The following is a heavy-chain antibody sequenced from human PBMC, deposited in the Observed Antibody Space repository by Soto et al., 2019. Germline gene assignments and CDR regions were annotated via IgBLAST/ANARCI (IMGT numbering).Heavy chain of an antibody. CDR1: GFTVSGNY. V-gene: IGHV3-53*01. J-gene: IGHJ5*02. D-gene: IGHD2-21*02. CDR3: ATGLTLPVRPSFDT. CDR2: IFSGDNT. Sequence: EVQLVESGGGLIQPGGSLRLSCAASGFTVSGNYITWVRQAPGKGLEWVSVIFSGDNTYYSDSVKGRFTISRDNSKNTVYLQMNRLSGDDTAVYFCATGLTLPVRPSFDTWGQGTLLTVSS.